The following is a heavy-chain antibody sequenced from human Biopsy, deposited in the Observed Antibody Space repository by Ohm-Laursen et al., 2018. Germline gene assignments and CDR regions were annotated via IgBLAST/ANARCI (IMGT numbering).Heavy chain of an antibody. V-gene: IGHV4-59*01. J-gene: IGHJ6*02. CDR2: IYYSGST. CDR3: ARATNSTGWPYYYFYGMDV. D-gene: IGHD2/OR15-2a*01. CDR1: GGSISSDY. Sequence: GTLSLTCTVSGGSISSDYWSWIRQTPGQGLEWTGYIYYSGSTNYNPSLKSRVTISVDTSKNQFSLRLNSVTAADTAVYYCARATNSTGWPYYYFYGMDVWGQGTTVTVSS.